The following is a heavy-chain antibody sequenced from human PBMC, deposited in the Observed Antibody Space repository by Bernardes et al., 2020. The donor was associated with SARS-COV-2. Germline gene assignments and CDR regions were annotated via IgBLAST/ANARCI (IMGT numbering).Heavy chain of an antibody. D-gene: IGHD2-2*01. Sequence: SETLSLTCTVSGGSISSVNDYWSWLLQPAGKGLEWIGRIYTSGSTKYNPSLKSRVTISVDTSKNQFSLRLNSVTAADTAIYYCLSTTGRTSYGAFDIWGQGTMVTVAS. CDR1: GGSISSVNDY. J-gene: IGHJ3*02. CDR3: LSTTGRTSYGAFDI. CDR2: IYTSGST. V-gene: IGHV4-61*02.